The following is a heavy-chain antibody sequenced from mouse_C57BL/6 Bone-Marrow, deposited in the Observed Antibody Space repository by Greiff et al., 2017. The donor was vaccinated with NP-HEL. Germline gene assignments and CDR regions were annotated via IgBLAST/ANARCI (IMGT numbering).Heavy chain of an antibody. J-gene: IGHJ2*01. CDR1: GFNIKDYY. CDR3: TPRLDDIDY. Sequence: VQLQQSGAELVRPGASVKLSCTASGFNIKDYYMHWVKQRPEQGLEWIGRIDPEDGDTEYAPKFQGQAPMTADTSSNTAYLQLSSLTSEDTAVYYCTPRLDDIDYWGQGTTVTVSS. V-gene: IGHV14-1*01. CDR2: IDPEDGDT. D-gene: IGHD2-12*01.